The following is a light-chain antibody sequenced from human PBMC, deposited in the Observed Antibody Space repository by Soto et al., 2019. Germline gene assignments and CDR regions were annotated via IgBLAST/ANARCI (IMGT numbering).Light chain of an antibody. V-gene: IGKV1-39*01. CDR3: HQLYSTLSIT. CDR2: AAS. J-gene: IGKJ5*01. CDR1: ESIDRH. Sequence: DIQMTQSPSSLSASVGDRVTITCRASESIDRHLNWYQQKPGKAPKILIYAASSLQNGVPSRFRGGGSVTDFTLTISNLQPEDFATYYCHQLYSTLSITFGQGTRLEIK.